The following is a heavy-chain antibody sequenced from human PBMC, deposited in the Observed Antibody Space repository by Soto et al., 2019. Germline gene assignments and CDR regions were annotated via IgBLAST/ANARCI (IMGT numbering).Heavy chain of an antibody. Sequence: SVKVSCKASGVTFSSYAISWVRQAPGQGLEWMGGIIPIFGTANYAQKFQGRVTITADESTSTAYMELSSLRSEDTAVYYCAREWRYYDKTGMDVWGQGTTVTVSS. CDR2: IIPIFGTA. V-gene: IGHV1-69*13. CDR3: AREWRYYDKTGMDV. J-gene: IGHJ6*02. D-gene: IGHD3-22*01. CDR1: GVTFSSYA.